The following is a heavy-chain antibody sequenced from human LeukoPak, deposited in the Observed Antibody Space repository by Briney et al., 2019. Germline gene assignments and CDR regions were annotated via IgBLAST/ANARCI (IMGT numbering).Heavy chain of an antibody. V-gene: IGHV3-48*04. CDR2: IDGGSRSI. CDR1: GFTFSTYS. D-gene: IGHD6-13*01. J-gene: IGHJ4*02. CDR3: ALRGYSSSWTALDY. Sequence: GGSLRLSCAVSGFTFSTYSMNWVRQAPGKGLEWLSYIDGGSRSIYYADSVKGRFTISRDNAKNSLYLQMNSLRIEDTAVYYCALRGYSSSWTALDYWGQGTLVTVSS.